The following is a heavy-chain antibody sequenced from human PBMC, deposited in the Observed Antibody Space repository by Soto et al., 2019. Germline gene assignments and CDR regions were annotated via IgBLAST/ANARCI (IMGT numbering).Heavy chain of an antibody. CDR2: IIPIFGTA. D-gene: IGHD6-19*01. CDR3: ARAEYSSGWIDAFDI. J-gene: IGHJ3*02. V-gene: IGHV1-69*13. Sequence: GASVKVSCKASGGTFSSYAISWVRQAPGQGLEWMGGIIPIFGTANYAQKFQGRVTITADESTSTAYMELSSPRSEDTAVYYCARAEYSSGWIDAFDIWGQGTMVTVSS. CDR1: GGTFSSYA.